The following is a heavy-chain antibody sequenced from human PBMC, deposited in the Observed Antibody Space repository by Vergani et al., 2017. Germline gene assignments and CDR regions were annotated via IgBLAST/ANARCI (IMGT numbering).Heavy chain of an antibody. CDR1: GFTFSSYG. CDR3: ARDSIAAAQRGYYYYMDV. J-gene: IGHJ6*03. D-gene: IGHD6-13*01. Sequence: QVQLVESGGGVVQPGRSLRLSCAASGFTFSSYGMHWVRQAPGKGLEWVAVIWYDGSNKYYADSVKGRFIISRDNSKNTLYLQMNSLRAEDTAVYYCARDSIAAAQRGYYYYMDVWGKGTTVTVSS. CDR2: IWYDGSNK. V-gene: IGHV3-33*01.